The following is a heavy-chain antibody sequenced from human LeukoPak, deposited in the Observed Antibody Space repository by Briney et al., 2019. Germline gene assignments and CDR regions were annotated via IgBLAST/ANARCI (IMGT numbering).Heavy chain of an antibody. CDR3: ARESVVPAAIWFDY. V-gene: IGHV4-30-2*01. J-gene: IGHJ4*02. Sequence: PSETLSLTCTVSGGSISSGGYYWSWIRQPPGKGLEWIGYIYHSGSTYYNPSLKSRVTISVDTSKNQFSLKLSSVTAADTAVYYCARESVVPAAIWFDYWGQGTLVTVSS. D-gene: IGHD2-2*02. CDR1: GGSISSGGYY. CDR2: IYHSGST.